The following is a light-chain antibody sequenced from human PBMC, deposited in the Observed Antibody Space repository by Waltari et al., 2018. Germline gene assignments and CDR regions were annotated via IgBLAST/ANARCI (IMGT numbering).Light chain of an antibody. CDR3: CSYGGSYTWV. V-gene: IGLV2-11*02. J-gene: IGLJ3*02. CDR1: SSDVGGYNY. CDR2: DVS. Sequence: QSALTPPRSVSGSPGQSVTIPCTGTSSDVGGYNYVPWYQQHPGKVPKLMIYDVSQRPSGIPDRFSGSKSGNTASLTISGLQAEDEADYYCCSYGGSYTWVFGGGTRLTVL.